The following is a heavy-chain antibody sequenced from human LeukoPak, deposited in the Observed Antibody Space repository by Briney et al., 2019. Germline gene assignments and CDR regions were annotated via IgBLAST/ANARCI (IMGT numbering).Heavy chain of an antibody. Sequence: GGSLRLSCAVSGFTFSHAWMSWVRQAPGRGLEWVGRIKSKIDGGTTDYGAPVKGRFTISRDDSKNTLYLQMNSLKSEDTAVYYCTTIRGFCSGRSCLGYWGQGTLVTVSS. CDR1: GFTFSHAW. CDR3: TTIRGFCSGRSCLGY. J-gene: IGHJ4*02. CDR2: IKSKIDGGTT. V-gene: IGHV3-15*01. D-gene: IGHD2-15*01.